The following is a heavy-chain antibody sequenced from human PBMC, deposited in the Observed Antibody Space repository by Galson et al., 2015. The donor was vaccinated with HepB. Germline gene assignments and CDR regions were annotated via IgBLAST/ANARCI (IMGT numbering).Heavy chain of an antibody. CDR2: INPDGSEK. J-gene: IGHJ6*02. CDR3: ARRISLVRGIITKPDYYYGMDV. CDR1: EFTFSSYW. V-gene: IGHV3-7*03. Sequence: SLRLSCAASEFTFSSYWMNWVRQAPGKGLEWVANINPDGSEKHYVASLNGRFTISRDNAKNSLYLQMDSLRAEDTAVYYCARRISLVRGIITKPDYYYGMDVWGQGTTVTVAS. D-gene: IGHD3-10*01.